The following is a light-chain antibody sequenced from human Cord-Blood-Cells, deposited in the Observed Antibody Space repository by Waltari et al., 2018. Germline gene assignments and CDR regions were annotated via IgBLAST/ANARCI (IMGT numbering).Light chain of an antibody. CDR1: SSDVGSYNL. Sequence: QSALTQPASVSGSPGQSITISCTGTSSDVGSYNLVSLYQQHPGKAPKLMIYEGSKRPSGVSNCFSGSKSGNTASLTISGLQAEDEADYYCCSYAGSSILFGGGTKLTVL. CDR2: EGS. J-gene: IGLJ2*01. V-gene: IGLV2-23*01. CDR3: CSYAGSSIL.